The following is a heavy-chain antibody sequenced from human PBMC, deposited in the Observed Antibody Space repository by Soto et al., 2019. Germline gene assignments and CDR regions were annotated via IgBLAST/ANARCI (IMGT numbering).Heavy chain of an antibody. D-gene: IGHD6-19*01. CDR3: ARHIAVPRTRGFDY. CDR1: GGSITTNW. V-gene: IGHV4-4*02. Sequence: QVHLQESGPGLVKPSGTLSLTCAVSGGSITTNWWSCVRQPPGKGLEWIGEIFHSGTTNDSPSLRGRVTISVYKSNNQFSLNLNSVTAADSAIYYCARHIAVPRTRGFDYWGQGNLVTVSS. J-gene: IGHJ4*02. CDR2: IFHSGTT.